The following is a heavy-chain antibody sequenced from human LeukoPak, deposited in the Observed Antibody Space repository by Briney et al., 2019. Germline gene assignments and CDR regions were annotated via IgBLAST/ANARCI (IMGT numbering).Heavy chain of an antibody. CDR3: AKALGYCTNGVCLLIDY. V-gene: IGHV3-74*03. J-gene: IGHJ4*02. CDR1: GFTFSGHW. Sequence: GGSLRLSCTASGFTFSGHWIHWVRQAPGRGLVWVSRINEDGTDSMYAESVKGRFTISRDNSKNSLYLQMNSLRTEDTALYYCAKALGYCTNGVCLLIDYWGQGTLVTVSS. CDR2: INEDGTDS. D-gene: IGHD2-8*01.